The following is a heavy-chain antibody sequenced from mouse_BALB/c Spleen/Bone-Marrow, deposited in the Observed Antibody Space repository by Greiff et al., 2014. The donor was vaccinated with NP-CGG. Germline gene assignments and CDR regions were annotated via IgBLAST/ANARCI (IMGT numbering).Heavy chain of an antibody. D-gene: IGHD2-10*02. CDR2: IVPANGNT. CDR1: GFNIKDTY. V-gene: IGHV14-3*02. J-gene: IGHJ2*01. CDR3: VSYLYGNYFDY. Sequence: EVQLQQSGAELVKPGASVKLSCTASGFNIKDTYMHWVKQRPEQGLEWIGRIVPANGNTKYDPKFQGKATITADTSSNTAYLQLTSLTSEDTAVYYCVSYLYGNYFDYWGQGTTLTVSS.